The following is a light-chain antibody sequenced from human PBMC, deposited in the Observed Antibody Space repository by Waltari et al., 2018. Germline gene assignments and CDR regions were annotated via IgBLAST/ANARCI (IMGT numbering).Light chain of an antibody. V-gene: IGKV1-9*01. J-gene: IGKJ4*01. CDR1: HYIGTY. CDR3: QQLHTYPLT. CDR2: AAS. Sequence: DIQFTQSPSFLSASVGRRVTVTCRASHYIGTYLAWYQKKPGKAPQRLIYAASSLHTGVPSRFSAGGSGTLFTLTINRLQPEDFATYYCQQLHTYPLTFGGGTEVEL.